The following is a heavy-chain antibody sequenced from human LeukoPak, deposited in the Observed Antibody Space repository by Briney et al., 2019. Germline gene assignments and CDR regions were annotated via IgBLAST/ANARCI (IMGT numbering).Heavy chain of an antibody. V-gene: IGHV4-34*01. Sequence: PGGSLRLSCAASGFTFSSYDMNWVRQPPGKGLEWIGEVHHSSDPHYNPSLESRVTMSVDVSANHVSLRLNFVTAADTAVYYCARHRGYYLQYWGQGILITVST. CDR1: GFTFSSYD. D-gene: IGHD5-24*01. CDR2: VHHSSDP. CDR3: ARHRGYYLQY. J-gene: IGHJ4*02.